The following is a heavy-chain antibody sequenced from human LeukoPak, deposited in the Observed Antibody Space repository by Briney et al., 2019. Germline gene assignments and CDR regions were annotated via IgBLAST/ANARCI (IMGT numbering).Heavy chain of an antibody. CDR3: ARATSGTSYEY. CDR1: GFTFRNYW. D-gene: IGHD3-10*01. Sequence: GGSPRLSCAASGFTFRNYWMHWVRQAPGKGLVWVSSIEGDGSRTNYADSVKGRFTISRDNAENTLYLQMNSLRGEDTAVYFCARATSGTSYEYWGQGTLVTVSS. V-gene: IGHV3-74*01. CDR2: IEGDGSRT. J-gene: IGHJ4*02.